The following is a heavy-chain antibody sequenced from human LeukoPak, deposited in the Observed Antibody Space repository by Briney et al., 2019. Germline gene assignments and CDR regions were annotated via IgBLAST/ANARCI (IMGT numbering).Heavy chain of an antibody. CDR3: ARDQGIAALDAFDI. CDR1: GYTFTGHY. D-gene: IGHD6-13*01. CDR2: INPNSGGT. V-gene: IGHV1-2*06. Sequence: ASVKVSCKASGYTFTGHYMHWVRQAPGQGLEWMGRINPNSGGTNYAQKFQGRVTMTRDTSISTAYMELSRLRSDDTAVYYCARDQGIAALDAFDIWGQGTMVTVSS. J-gene: IGHJ3*02.